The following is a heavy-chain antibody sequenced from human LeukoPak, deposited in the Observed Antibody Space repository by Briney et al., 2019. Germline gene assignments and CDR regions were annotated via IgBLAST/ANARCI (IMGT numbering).Heavy chain of an antibody. J-gene: IGHJ4*02. CDR2: IWYDGSNK. D-gene: IGHD4-17*01. CDR1: GFTFSSYG. CDR3: ARDNYGDYSYFDY. V-gene: IGHV3-33*01. Sequence: GGSLRLSCAASGFTFSSYGMHWVRQAPGKGLEWVAVIWYDGSNKYYAGSVKGRFTISRDNSKNTLYLQMNSLRAEDTAVYYCARDNYGDYSYFDYWGQGTLVTVSS.